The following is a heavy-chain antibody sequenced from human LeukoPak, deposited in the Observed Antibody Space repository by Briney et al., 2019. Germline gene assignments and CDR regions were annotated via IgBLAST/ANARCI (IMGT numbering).Heavy chain of an antibody. J-gene: IGHJ4*02. CDR1: GGSISNGGFY. CDR2: IYYTGTT. CDR3: ARVFGRGPYYFDY. V-gene: IGHV4-31*03. Sequence: EPSQTLSLTCTVSGGSISNGGFYWNWLRQHPGKGLEWIGYIYYTGTTSYSPSLKSRVAISVDLSKNQFSLKLSSVTAADTAVYYCARVFGRGPYYFDYWGQGTLVTVSS. D-gene: IGHD3-10*01.